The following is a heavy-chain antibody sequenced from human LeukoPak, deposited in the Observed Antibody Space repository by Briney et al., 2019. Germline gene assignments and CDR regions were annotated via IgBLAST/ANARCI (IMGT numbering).Heavy chain of an antibody. CDR3: ARAGGYASSWAY. D-gene: IGHD5-12*01. V-gene: IGHV3-7*01. J-gene: IGHJ4*02. CDR2: IKQDGSEK. CDR1: GFTFSSYW. Sequence: PGGSLRLSCAASGFTFSSYWMSWVRQAPGKGLEWVANIKQDGSEKSYVDSVKGRFTISRDNAKNSLELQMNSLRDEDTAVYYCARAGGYASSWAYWGQGTLVTVSS.